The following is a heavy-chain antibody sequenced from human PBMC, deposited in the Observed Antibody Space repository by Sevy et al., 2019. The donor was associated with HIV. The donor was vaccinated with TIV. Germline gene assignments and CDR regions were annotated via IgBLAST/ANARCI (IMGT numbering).Heavy chain of an antibody. Sequence: GGSLRLSCAASGFTVSSYALLWVRQAPGKGLEWVSLISYDGSKKYDSDSVKGRFAISRDESKTTLFLQMNSLRSEDTAIYYCARVGVSYCTDDCYHRFDYWGRGTLVTVSS. CDR3: ARVGVSYCTDDCYHRFDY. CDR1: GFTVSSYA. V-gene: IGHV3-30*09. J-gene: IGHJ4*02. CDR2: ISYDGSKK. D-gene: IGHD2-21*02.